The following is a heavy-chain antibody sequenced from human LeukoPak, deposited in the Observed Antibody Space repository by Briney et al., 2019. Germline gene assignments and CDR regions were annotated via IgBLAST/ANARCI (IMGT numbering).Heavy chain of an antibody. Sequence: SETLSLTCTVSGGSVSGVSYYWSWIRQPPGKGLEWLGYIYYSGTTKYNPSLKSRATISIDTSNNQSSLKLSSVTAADPAVYYCARGTPLYSSNWYVNWFDPRGQGTLVTVSS. V-gene: IGHV4-61*01. CDR2: IYYSGTT. D-gene: IGHD6-13*01. CDR3: ARGTPLYSSNWYVNWFDP. J-gene: IGHJ5*02. CDR1: GGSVSGVSYY.